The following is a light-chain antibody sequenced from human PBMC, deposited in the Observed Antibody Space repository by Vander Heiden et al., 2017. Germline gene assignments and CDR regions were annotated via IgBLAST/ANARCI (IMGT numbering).Light chain of an antibody. CDR3: QQYGSSPEYT. Sequence: LLTQSPGTLSLSPGEIATLSCRASQSVSSSYLAWYQQKPGQAPRLLIYGASSRATGIPDRFSGSGSGTDFTLTISRLEPEDFAVYYCQQYGSSPEYTFGQGTKLEIK. CDR1: QSVSSSY. V-gene: IGKV3-20*01. CDR2: GAS. J-gene: IGKJ2*01.